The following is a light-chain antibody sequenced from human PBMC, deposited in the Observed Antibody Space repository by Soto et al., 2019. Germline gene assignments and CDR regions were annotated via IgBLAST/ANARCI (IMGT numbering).Light chain of an antibody. CDR3: QQLNSYPLT. Sequence: DIQLTQSPSFLSASVGDRVTITCWASQDISSYLAWYQQKPGKAPQLLIYAASTLQSGVPSRFSGSGSGTEFTLTISSLQPEDFATYYCQQLNSYPLTFGPGTKVDIK. V-gene: IGKV1-9*01. CDR2: AAS. CDR1: QDISSY. J-gene: IGKJ3*01.